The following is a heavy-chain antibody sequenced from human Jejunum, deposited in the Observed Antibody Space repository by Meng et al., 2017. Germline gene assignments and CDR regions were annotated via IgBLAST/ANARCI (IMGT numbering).Heavy chain of an antibody. J-gene: IGHJ2*01. CDR3: ARADYVRYFDL. CDR1: GGSIESNNW. CDR2: VYHSGST. D-gene: IGHD3-10*02. V-gene: IGHV4-4*02. Sequence: QASGPGLVKPSDALSLTCAVSGGSIESNNWWTWIRQPPGQGLEWIGEVYHSGSTHYNPSLQSRVTISIDNSKNRFSLSLNSVTAADTAIYYCARADYVRYFDLWGRGTLVTVSS.